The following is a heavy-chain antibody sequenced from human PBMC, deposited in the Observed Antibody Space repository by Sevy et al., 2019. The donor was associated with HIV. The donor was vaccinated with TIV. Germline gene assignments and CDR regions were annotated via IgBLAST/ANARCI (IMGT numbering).Heavy chain of an antibody. CDR1: GFTFSNAW. Sequence: GGSLRLSCAASGFTFSNAWMSWVRQAPGKGLEWVANIKQDGSEKYYVDSVKGRFTISRDNAKNSLYLQMNSLRAEDTAVYYCARRWDTMVRGVISYYFDYWGQGTLVTVSS. D-gene: IGHD3-10*01. J-gene: IGHJ4*02. CDR2: IKQDGSEK. CDR3: ARRWDTMVRGVISYYFDY. V-gene: IGHV3-7*01.